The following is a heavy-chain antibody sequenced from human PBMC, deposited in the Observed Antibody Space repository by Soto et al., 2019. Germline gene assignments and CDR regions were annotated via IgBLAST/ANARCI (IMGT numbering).Heavy chain of an antibody. CDR3: ASRSKLYSSSWYTWFDP. CDR2: IVVGSGNT. D-gene: IGHD6-13*01. V-gene: IGHV1-58*02. Sequence: ASVKVSCTASGFTFTSSAMQWVRQARGQRLEWIGWIVVGSGNTNYAQKFQERVSITRDMSTRTAYMEPSSLRSEDTAVYYCASRSKLYSSSWYTWFDPWGQGTLVTVS. J-gene: IGHJ5*02. CDR1: GFTFTSSA.